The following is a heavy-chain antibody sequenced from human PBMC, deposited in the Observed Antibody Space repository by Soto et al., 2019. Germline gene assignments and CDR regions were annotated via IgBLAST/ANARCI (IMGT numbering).Heavy chain of an antibody. Sequence: QVQLVQSGAEVKKPGASVKVSCKASGYTFTSYSISWVRQAPGQGLEWMGWISAYNGNTYHARKLQGRVTMTTDTSTSTAYMELRRLKSDETAVYYCARDVGYGLIDYCGQGTLVTVSS. CDR1: GYTFTSYS. J-gene: IGHJ4*02. D-gene: IGHD5-18*01. CDR3: ARDVGYGLIDY. CDR2: ISAYNGNT. V-gene: IGHV1-18*01.